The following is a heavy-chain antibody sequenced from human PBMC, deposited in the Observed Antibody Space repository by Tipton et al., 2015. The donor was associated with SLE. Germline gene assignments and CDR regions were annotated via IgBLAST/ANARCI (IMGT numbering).Heavy chain of an antibody. V-gene: IGHV4-39*07. D-gene: IGHD2-21*01. CDR3: GRGGDPDHFDF. J-gene: IGHJ4*02. CDR2: IYYSGST. Sequence: TLSLTCTVSGDSVSSKSYYWGWIRQPAGKGLEWIGSIYYSGSTYYNPSLKSRVAISIDTSKNQFSLKLNSLTAADTAVYYCGRGGDPDHFDFWGQGTQVTVSS. CDR1: GDSVSSKSYY.